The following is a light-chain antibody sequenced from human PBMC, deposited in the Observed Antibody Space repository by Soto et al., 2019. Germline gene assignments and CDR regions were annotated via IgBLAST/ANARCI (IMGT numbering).Light chain of an antibody. J-gene: IGKJ1*01. CDR1: QSVSSN. V-gene: IGKV3-15*01. CDR3: QQYNNWPRT. CDR2: GAS. Sequence: IFMTPSPSTLSVSPRERATLSCRASQSVSSNLAWYQQKPGQAPRLLIYGASTRATGIPARFSGSGSGTEFTLTISSLQSKDFAVYYCQQYNNWPRTFGQGTKVDVK.